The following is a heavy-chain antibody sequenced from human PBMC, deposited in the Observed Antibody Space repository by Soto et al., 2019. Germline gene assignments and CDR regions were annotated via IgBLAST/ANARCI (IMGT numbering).Heavy chain of an antibody. CDR1: GYTFTSYD. D-gene: IGHD2-2*01. J-gene: IGHJ4*02. Sequence: QVQLVQSGAEVKKPGASVKVSCKASGYTFTSYDINWVRQATGQGLEWMGWMNPNSGNTGYAQKFQGRVTMNRNTSMITAYMELSSLRSEATAVYYCARGMVLVPAAMDYWGQGTLVTVSS. CDR3: ARGMVLVPAAMDY. V-gene: IGHV1-8*01. CDR2: MNPNSGNT.